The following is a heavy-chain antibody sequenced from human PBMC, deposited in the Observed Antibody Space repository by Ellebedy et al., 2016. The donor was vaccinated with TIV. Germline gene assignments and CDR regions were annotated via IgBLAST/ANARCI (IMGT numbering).Heavy chain of an antibody. CDR1: GFTFSSYN. V-gene: IGHV3-21*01. Sequence: GESLKISCAASGFTFSSYNMNWVRQAPGKGLEWVSSISSRSSYIYYADSVKGRFTISRDNAENSLYLQVNSLRVEDTAVYYCARDWIVWFGEGPGDYYYYGMDVWGQGTTVTVAS. CDR2: ISSRSSYI. CDR3: ARDWIVWFGEGPGDYYYYGMDV. D-gene: IGHD3-10*01. J-gene: IGHJ6*02.